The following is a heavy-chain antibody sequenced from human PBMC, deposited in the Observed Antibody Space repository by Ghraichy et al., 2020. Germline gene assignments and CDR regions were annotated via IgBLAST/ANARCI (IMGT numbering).Heavy chain of an antibody. CDR3: AGRRAAPNYWFFDL. Sequence: SETLSLSCAVYGGSFSGYNWSWIRRPPGKGLEWIGEVNHGGSTNYNPSLKSRVTISVDTSKKQFSLKLRSLTAADTAVYYCAGRRAAPNYWFFDLWGRGTLVTVSS. CDR1: GGSFSGYN. J-gene: IGHJ2*01. D-gene: IGHD6-6*01. V-gene: IGHV4-34*01. CDR2: VNHGGST.